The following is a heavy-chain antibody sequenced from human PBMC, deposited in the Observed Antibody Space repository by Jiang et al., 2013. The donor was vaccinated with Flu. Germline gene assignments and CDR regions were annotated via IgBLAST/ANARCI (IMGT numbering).Heavy chain of an antibody. D-gene: IGHD2-21*02. Sequence: SGAEVKKPGASVKVSCKTSGYTFTRYAMHWVRQAPGQRLEWMGWIIPGNGNTKYSQQFRGRLSITKDTSATTVNMELTSLTSEDTAVYYCARTRGGDWARDAFNVWGQGTKVTVSS. J-gene: IGHJ3*01. CDR3: ARTRGGDWARDAFNV. V-gene: IGHV1-3*01. CDR2: IIPGNGNT. CDR1: GYTFTRYA.